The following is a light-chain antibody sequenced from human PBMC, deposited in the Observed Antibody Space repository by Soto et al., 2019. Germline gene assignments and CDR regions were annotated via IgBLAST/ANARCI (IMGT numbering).Light chain of an antibody. CDR2: GAS. Sequence: EIVMTQSPATLSVSPGERATLSCRASQSVSSNLAWYQQKPGQAPRLLIYGASTRATGIPARFSGSGSGTEFTLTISSLQSEDFATYYCLQDYNYPLTFGQGTKLEIK. CDR3: LQDYNYPLT. CDR1: QSVSSN. V-gene: IGKV3-15*01. J-gene: IGKJ2*01.